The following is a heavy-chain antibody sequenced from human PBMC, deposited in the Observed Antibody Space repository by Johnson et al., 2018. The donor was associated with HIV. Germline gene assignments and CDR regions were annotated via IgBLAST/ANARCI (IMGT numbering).Heavy chain of an antibody. V-gene: IGHV3-9*01. Sequence: VQLVESGGGLVQPGRSLRLSCAASGFTFDDYAMHWVRQAPGKGLEWVSGLSWNSGSIGYADSVKGRFTISRDNAKNSLYLQMNTLRAEDTAVYYCARPGGANYNFWSGYYDAFDIWGQGTMVTVSS. CDR1: GFTFDDYA. CDR3: ARPGGANYNFWSGYYDAFDI. CDR2: LSWNSGSI. J-gene: IGHJ3*02. D-gene: IGHD3-3*01.